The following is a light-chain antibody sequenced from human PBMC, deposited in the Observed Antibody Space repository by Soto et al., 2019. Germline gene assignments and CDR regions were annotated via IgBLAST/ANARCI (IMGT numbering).Light chain of an antibody. V-gene: IGKV3-20*01. CDR3: QQYGSSPYT. Sequence: EIVLTQSPGTLSLSPGERATLSCRASQSVSSSYLAWYQQKPGQAPRLLIYGASSRATVIPDRFSGSGSGTDFTLTISRLEPEDFAEYYCQQYGSSPYTFGQGTKLEIK. CDR2: GAS. J-gene: IGKJ2*01. CDR1: QSVSSSY.